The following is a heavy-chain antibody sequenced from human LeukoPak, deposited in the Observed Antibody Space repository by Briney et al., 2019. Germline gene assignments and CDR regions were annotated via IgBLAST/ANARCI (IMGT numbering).Heavy chain of an antibody. CDR3: ARGLYYDILTGYYKRGSSRPFDY. J-gene: IGHJ4*02. Sequence: GGSLRLSCAASGFTFSSSSMHWVRQAPGKGLEWVSSISRSSGYIYYADSVKGRFTISRDNAKNSLYLQMNSLRAEDTAVYYCARGLYYDILTGYYKRGSSRPFDYWGQGTLVTVSS. CDR1: GFTFSSSS. V-gene: IGHV3-21*01. D-gene: IGHD3-9*01. CDR2: ISRSSGYI.